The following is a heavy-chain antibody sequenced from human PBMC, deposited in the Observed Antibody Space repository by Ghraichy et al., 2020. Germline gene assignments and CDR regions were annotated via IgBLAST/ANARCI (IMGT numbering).Heavy chain of an antibody. CDR2: INNDGSST. CDR1: GFTFSSSW. J-gene: IGHJ4*02. D-gene: IGHD1-1*01. CDR3: TRITNNGNDY. Sequence: LSLTCAASGFTFSSSWMYWVRQGPGKGLVWVSRINNDGSSTNYADSVKGRFTVSRDNAKNTLYLQMNSLRAEETAVYYCTRITNNGNDYWGQGTLVTVSS. V-gene: IGHV3-74*01.